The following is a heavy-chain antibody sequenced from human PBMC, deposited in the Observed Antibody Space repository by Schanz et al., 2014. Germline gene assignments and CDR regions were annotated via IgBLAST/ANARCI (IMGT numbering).Heavy chain of an antibody. Sequence: QVQLVESGGGVVQPGRSLRLSCAASGFTFSRYGMHWVRQAPGKGLEWVAATRYDGNNKYYVDSVKGRFIISRDSSKNTLFLQMNSLRAEDTAVYFCARDGGRDGYNLAFDVWGQGTLVTVSS. CDR1: GFTFSRYG. D-gene: IGHD5-12*01. CDR3: ARDGGRDGYNLAFDV. V-gene: IGHV3-33*01. J-gene: IGHJ3*01. CDR2: TRYDGNNK.